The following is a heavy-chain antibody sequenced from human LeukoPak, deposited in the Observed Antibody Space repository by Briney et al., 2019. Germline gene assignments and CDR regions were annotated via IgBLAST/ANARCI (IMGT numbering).Heavy chain of an antibody. V-gene: IGHV1-2*02. CDR1: GYTFTGYY. J-gene: IGHJ5*02. CDR3: ARDTAAGTKFDP. D-gene: IGHD6-13*01. Sequence: ASVKVSCKASGYTFTGYYMHWVRQAPGQGLEWMGWINPNGGGTNYAQKFQGRVTMTRDTSISTAYMELSRLRSDDTAVYYCARDTAAGTKFDPWGQGTLVTVSS. CDR2: INPNGGGT.